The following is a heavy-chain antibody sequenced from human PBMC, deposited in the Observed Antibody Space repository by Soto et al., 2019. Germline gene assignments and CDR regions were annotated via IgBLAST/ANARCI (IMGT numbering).Heavy chain of an antibody. Sequence: CAISGDSVSSNSAAWNWIRHSPSRGLEWLGRTYYRSKWYNDYAVSMRSRITINPDTTKNQFSLQLNSATPEDTAVYYCATWRFDYWGQGTQVTVSS. CDR2: TYYRSKWYN. CDR3: ATWRFDY. J-gene: IGHJ4*02. CDR1: GDSVSSNSAA. V-gene: IGHV6-1*01.